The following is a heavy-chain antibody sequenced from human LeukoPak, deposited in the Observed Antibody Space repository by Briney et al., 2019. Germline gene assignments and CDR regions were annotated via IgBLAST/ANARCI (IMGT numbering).Heavy chain of an antibody. V-gene: IGHV4-59*01. CDR2: IFYSEDA. D-gene: IGHD4-17*01. J-gene: IGHJ4*02. Sequence: SETLSLTCAVSGASISHYYWHWFRQPPGKGLEWIGSIFYSEDANYNPSLKSRVTISVDTSKSQFSLTLTSVTAADTAVYYCAKGETVTTSPFDYWGQGILVTVSS. CDR1: GASISHYY. CDR3: AKGETVTTSPFDY.